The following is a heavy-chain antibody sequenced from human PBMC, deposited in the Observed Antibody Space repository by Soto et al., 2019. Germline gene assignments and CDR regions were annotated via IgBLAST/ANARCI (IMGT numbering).Heavy chain of an antibody. CDR3: ASGFGDYAFDI. V-gene: IGHV4-34*01. CDR2: INHSGST. D-gene: IGHD4-17*01. Sequence: SETLSLTCAVYGGSFSGYYLSWIRQPPGKGLEWIGEINHSGSTNYNPSLKSRVTISVDTSKNQFSLKLSSVTAADTAVYYCASGFGDYAFDIWGQGTMVTVSS. J-gene: IGHJ3*02. CDR1: GGSFSGYY.